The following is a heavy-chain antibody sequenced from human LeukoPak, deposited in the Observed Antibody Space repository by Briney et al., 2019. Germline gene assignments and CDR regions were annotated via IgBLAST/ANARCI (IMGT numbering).Heavy chain of an antibody. CDR1: GFIFRNYG. CDR2: ISYHGSET. V-gene: IGHV3-30*03. J-gene: IGHJ4*02. CDR3: ARAVDILTGYSWDY. D-gene: IGHD3-9*01. Sequence: GGSLRLSCTSSGFIFRNYGMHWVRQAPGKGLEWVAVISYHGSETFYGDSVKGRFTISRDNSKNTLDLQMNSLRAEDTAVYYCARAVDILTGYSWDYWGQGTLVTVSS.